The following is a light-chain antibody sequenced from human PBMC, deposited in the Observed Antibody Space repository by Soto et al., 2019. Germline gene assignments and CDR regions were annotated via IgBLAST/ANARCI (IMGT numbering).Light chain of an antibody. J-gene: IGKJ2*01. CDR1: QSISSY. Sequence: DIRMTQSPSSLSASVGDRVTITCRASQSISSYLNWYQQKPGKAPKLLIYAASSLQSGVPSRFSGSGSGIDFTLTISSLQHEDFATYYCQQRYSTPYTFGQGTKPEIK. CDR3: QQRYSTPYT. V-gene: IGKV1-39*01. CDR2: AAS.